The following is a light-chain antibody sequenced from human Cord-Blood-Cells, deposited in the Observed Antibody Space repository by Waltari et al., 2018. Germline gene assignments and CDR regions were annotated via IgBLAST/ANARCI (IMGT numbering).Light chain of an antibody. J-gene: IGLJ3*02. CDR3: QSYDSSLSGSSV. CDR1: SSNIGAGYD. CDR2: GNS. V-gene: IGLV1-40*01. Sequence: QSVLTQPPSVSGAPGQRVTISCTGSSSNIGAGYDVHWYQQLPGTAPKLLILGNSNRPAGVPDRFSGSKSGTSASLAITGLQAEDEADYYCQSYDSSLSGSSVFGGGTKLTVL.